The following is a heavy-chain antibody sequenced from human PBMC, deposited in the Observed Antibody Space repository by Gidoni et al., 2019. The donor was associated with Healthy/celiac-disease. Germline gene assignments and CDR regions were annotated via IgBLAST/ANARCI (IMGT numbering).Heavy chain of an antibody. CDR2: IYYSGST. J-gene: IGHJ5*02. CDR1: GGSISSYY. V-gene: IGHV4-59*08. D-gene: IGHD2-21*02. Sequence: QVQLQESGPGLVKPSETLSLTCTVSGGSISSYYWSWIRQPPGKGLEWIGYIYYSGSTDYNPSLKSRVTISIDTSKNQFSLKLSSVTAADTAVYYCARQGDGGNSLRWFDPWGQGTLVTVSS. CDR3: ARQGDGGNSLRWFDP.